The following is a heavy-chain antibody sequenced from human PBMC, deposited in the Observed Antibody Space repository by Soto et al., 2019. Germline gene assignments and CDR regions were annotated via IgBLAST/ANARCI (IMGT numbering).Heavy chain of an antibody. CDR3: APTPPRYYGY. D-gene: IGHD3-22*01. V-gene: IGHV3-23*01. Sequence: GSLRLSCAASGFTFSSYAMSWVRQAPGKGLEWVSAISSSGGSTYYADSVEGRFTISRDNSKNTLYLQMNSLRAEDTAVYYCAPTPPRYYGYWGQGTLVTVSS. CDR2: ISSSGGST. J-gene: IGHJ4*02. CDR1: GFTFSSYA.